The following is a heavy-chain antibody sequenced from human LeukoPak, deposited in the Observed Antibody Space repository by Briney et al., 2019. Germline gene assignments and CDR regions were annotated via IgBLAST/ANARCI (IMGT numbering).Heavy chain of an antibody. J-gene: IGHJ3*02. D-gene: IGHD4-17*01. V-gene: IGHV3-23*01. CDR2: ISGSGDRT. CDR3: AKDPNGDYIGAFDM. CDR1: GLTASSYA. Sequence: GGSLRLSCAASGLTASSYAMTWVRQAPGKGLEWVSSISGSGDRTVYADSVKGRFTISRDNFKNTLYLQMNSLRAEDTAVYHCAKDPNGDYIGAFDMWGQGTMVTVSS.